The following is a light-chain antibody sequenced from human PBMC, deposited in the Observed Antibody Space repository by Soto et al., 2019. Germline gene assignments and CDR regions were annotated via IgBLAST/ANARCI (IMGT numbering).Light chain of an antibody. CDR2: DAS. CDR1: QSVGTY. CDR3: QLRSDWPWT. V-gene: IGKV3-11*01. Sequence: DIVLTQSPGTLSLSPGERVTLSCRASQSVGTYLAWYQQKPGQAPRLLIYDASNRATGIPVRFSGSGSGTDFTLPISRLQPEDFAVYCCQLRSDWPWTFGQGTKVEIK. J-gene: IGKJ1*01.